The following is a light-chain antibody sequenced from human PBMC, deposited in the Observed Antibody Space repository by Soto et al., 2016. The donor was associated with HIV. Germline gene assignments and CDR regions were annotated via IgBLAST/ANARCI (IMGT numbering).Light chain of an antibody. J-gene: IGLJ2*01. V-gene: IGLV3-1*01. Sequence: SLELTQPPSVSVSPGQTASITCSSDQIGGVKYVWWYQQRPGHSPMLVISHNDKRPSGISERFSGSNSGNTGTLTISGTQAMDEADYYCQAWDSTTAVFGGGTKLTVL. CDR2: HND. CDR3: QAWDSTTAV. CDR1: QIGGVKY.